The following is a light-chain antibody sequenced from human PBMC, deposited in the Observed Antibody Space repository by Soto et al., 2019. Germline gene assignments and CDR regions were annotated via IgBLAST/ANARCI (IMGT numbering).Light chain of an antibody. CDR1: SSDVGGYNY. Sequence: QSVLTQPASVSGSPGQSITISCTGTSSDVGGYNYVSWSQQHPGKAPKLMIYEVSNRPSGVSNRFSGSKSGNTASLTISGLQAEDEADYYCSSSTSSSTPYVFGTGTKVTVL. V-gene: IGLV2-14*01. J-gene: IGLJ1*01. CDR2: EVS. CDR3: SSSTSSSTPYV.